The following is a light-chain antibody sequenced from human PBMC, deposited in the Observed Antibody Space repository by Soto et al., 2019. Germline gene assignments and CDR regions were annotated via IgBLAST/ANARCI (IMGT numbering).Light chain of an antibody. CDR1: SSNIGSNT. Sequence: QSVLTQPPSASGTPGQMVAISCSGSSSNIGSNTVTWYQQLPGTAPKLLIYSTSQRSSGVPGRFSGSKSGASASLSISGLQSEDEADYYRAAWDDRLDVYVFGTGTKVTVL. V-gene: IGLV1-44*01. J-gene: IGLJ1*01. CDR2: STS. CDR3: AAWDDRLDVYV.